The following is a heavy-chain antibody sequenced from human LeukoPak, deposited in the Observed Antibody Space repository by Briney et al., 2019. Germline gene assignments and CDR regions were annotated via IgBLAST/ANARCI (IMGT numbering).Heavy chain of an antibody. CDR2: IKQDGSEK. D-gene: IGHD2-15*01. CDR3: ARERVVVVAATEVLHYYYYMDV. V-gene: IGHV3-7*01. J-gene: IGHJ6*03. CDR1: GFTFSSYW. Sequence: GGSLRLSCAASGFTFSSYWMSWVRQAPGKGLEWVANIKQDGSEKYYVDSVKGRFTISRDNAKNSLYLQMNSLRAEDTAVYYCARERVVVVAATEVLHYYYYMDVWGKGTTVTVSS.